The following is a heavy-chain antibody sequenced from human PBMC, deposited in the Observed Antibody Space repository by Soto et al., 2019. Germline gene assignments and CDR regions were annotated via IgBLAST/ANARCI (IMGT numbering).Heavy chain of an antibody. D-gene: IGHD4-17*01. CDR1: GFTFTSSA. Sequence: SVKVSCKASGFTFTSSAMQWVRQARGQRLEWIGWIVVGSGNTGYAQKFQGRVTMTRNTSISTAYMELSSLRSEDTAVYYCARTLYGDTVDYWGQGNMVTVSS. CDR2: IVVGSGNT. J-gene: IGHJ4*02. V-gene: IGHV1-58*02. CDR3: ARTLYGDTVDY.